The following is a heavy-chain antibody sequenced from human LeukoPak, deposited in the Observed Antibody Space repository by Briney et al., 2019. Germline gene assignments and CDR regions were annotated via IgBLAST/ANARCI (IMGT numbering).Heavy chain of an antibody. CDR1: GDSINSRSYY. D-gene: IGHD3-22*01. V-gene: IGHV4-39*07. CDR2: IYYSGRT. CDR3: GGYAFGGYGMDV. Sequence: PSETLSLTCTVSGDSINSRSYYWGWIRQPPGKGLEWIGSIYYSGRTYYNPSLKSRVTISVDTSKNQFSLKLSSMTAADTAMYYCGGYAFGGYGMDVWGLGTTVTVSS. J-gene: IGHJ6*02.